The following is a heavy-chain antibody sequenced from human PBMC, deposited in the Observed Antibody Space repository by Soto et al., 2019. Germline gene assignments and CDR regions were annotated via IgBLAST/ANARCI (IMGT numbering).Heavy chain of an antibody. CDR3: GRDRGWGGLFAY. J-gene: IGHJ4*02. Sequence: QVQLVESGGGVVQPGRSLRLSCAASGFTFSSYAMHWVRQAPGKGLEWVAVISYDGSNKYYADSVKGRFTISRDNSKNTLYLQMNSLRAEDTAVYYCGRDRGWGGLFAYWGQGTLVTVSS. D-gene: IGHD3-16*01. CDR2: ISYDGSNK. V-gene: IGHV3-30-3*01. CDR1: GFTFSSYA.